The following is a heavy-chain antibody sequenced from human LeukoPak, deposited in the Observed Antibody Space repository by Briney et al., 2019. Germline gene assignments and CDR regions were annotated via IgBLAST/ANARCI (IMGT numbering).Heavy chain of an antibody. J-gene: IGHJ5*01. CDR1: GGSFSGYY. D-gene: IGHD6-19*01. V-gene: IGHV4-34*01. Sequence: SETLSLTCAVYGGSFSGYYWSWIRQPPGKGLEWIGEINHSGSTNYNPSLKSRVTISVDTSKNQFSLKLSSVTAADTAVYYCARSIAVAGTRWFDPWGQGTTVTVSS. CDR2: INHSGST. CDR3: ARSIAVAGTRWFDP.